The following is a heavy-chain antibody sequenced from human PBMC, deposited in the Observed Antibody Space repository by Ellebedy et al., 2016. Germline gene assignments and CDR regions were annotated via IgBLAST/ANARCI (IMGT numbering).Heavy chain of an antibody. Sequence: SLKISXATSGFTFDDYALHWDRQVPGKGLEWVSGISWNSAAIGYGEAVKGRFTISRDSAKNYLYLQMNSLRVEDTALYFCAKGTMDYLHHWGQGTLVTVSS. J-gene: IGHJ4*02. CDR1: GFTFDDYA. CDR2: ISWNSAAI. V-gene: IGHV3-9*01. CDR3: AKGTMDYLHH. D-gene: IGHD3-10*01.